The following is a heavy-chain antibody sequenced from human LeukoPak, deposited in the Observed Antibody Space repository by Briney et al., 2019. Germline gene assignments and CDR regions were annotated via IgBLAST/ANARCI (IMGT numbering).Heavy chain of an antibody. CDR2: IYTSGST. CDR3: AREGDDSSGYYINDAFDI. D-gene: IGHD3-22*01. Sequence: PSETLSLTCTVSGGSISSYYWSWIRQPAGKGLEWIGRIYTSGSTNYNPSLKSRVTMSVDTSKNQFSLKLSSVTAADTAVYYCAREGDDSSGYYINDAFDIWGQGTMVTVSS. J-gene: IGHJ3*02. V-gene: IGHV4-4*07. CDR1: GGSISSYY.